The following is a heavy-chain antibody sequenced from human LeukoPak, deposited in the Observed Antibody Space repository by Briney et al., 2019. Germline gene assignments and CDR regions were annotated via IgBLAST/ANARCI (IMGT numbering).Heavy chain of an antibody. Sequence: SETLSLTCVVSGYSISSGYHWGWIRQPPGKGLEWIGSMSHSGSTYYNPSLKSRVTISVDTSKNQFSLKLSSVTAADTAVYYCARTTYYYDSSGYYPLPFDYWGQGTLVTVSS. CDR3: ARTTYYYDSSGYYPLPFDY. V-gene: IGHV4-38-2*01. J-gene: IGHJ4*02. CDR1: GYSISSGYH. D-gene: IGHD3-22*01. CDR2: MSHSGST.